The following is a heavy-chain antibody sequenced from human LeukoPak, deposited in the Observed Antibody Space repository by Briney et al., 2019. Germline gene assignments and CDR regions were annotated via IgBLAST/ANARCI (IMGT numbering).Heavy chain of an antibody. D-gene: IGHD6-19*01. Sequence: GGSLRLSCAASGFTFSSYSMNWVPQAPGKGLEWLSSISSSSSYIYYADSVKGRFTISRDNAKNSLYLQMNSLRAEDTAVYYCASRYSSGLQYYFDYWGQGTLVTVSS. CDR3: ASRYSSGLQYYFDY. CDR1: GFTFSSYS. J-gene: IGHJ4*02. V-gene: IGHV3-21*01. CDR2: ISSSSSYI.